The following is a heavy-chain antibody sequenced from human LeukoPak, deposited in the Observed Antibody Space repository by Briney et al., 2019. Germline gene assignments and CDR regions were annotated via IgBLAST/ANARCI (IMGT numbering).Heavy chain of an antibody. D-gene: IGHD3-22*01. Sequence: SGGSLILSCAASGFTFSSYSMNWVRQAPGKGLEWVSSISSSSSSYIYYADSVKGRFTISRDNAKNSLYLQMNSLRAEDTAVYYCARGGSPPVFLYDSSGYPYYFDYWGQGTLVTVSS. CDR2: ISSSSSSYI. V-gene: IGHV3-21*01. J-gene: IGHJ4*02. CDR3: ARGGSPPVFLYDSSGYPYYFDY. CDR1: GFTFSSYS.